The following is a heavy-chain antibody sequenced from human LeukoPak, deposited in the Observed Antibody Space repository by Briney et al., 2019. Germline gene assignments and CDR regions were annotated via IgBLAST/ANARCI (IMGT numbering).Heavy chain of an antibody. J-gene: IGHJ4*02. Sequence: SETLSLTCTVSRGSINRNTYYWGWIRQPPGKRLEWIGTIYYSGSTYYSPCLKRRVTISEDTSKNQFSLQLSSVTAADTAVYYCASGRYYYNSSAYHGVANRGQGTLVTVSS. D-gene: IGHD3-22*01. V-gene: IGHV4-39*01. CDR3: ASGRYYYNSSAYHGVAN. CDR2: IYYSGST. CDR1: RGSINRNTYY.